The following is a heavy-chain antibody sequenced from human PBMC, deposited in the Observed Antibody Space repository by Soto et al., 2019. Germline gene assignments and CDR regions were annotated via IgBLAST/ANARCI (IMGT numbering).Heavy chain of an antibody. V-gene: IGHV4-4*02. J-gene: IGHJ4*02. CDR2: IDETGTT. CDR1: GVSITNRNW. CDR3: ARNSGTTQGD. Sequence: QVQLQESGPGLVTPSGTLSLTCTVSGVSITNRNWWSWVRQSPGKGLEWIGEIDETGTTHHNPSLKSRVSMSIDKANNQLSLKLTSVIAADTAVHYCARNSGTTQGDWGQGTLVTVSS. D-gene: IGHD1-1*01.